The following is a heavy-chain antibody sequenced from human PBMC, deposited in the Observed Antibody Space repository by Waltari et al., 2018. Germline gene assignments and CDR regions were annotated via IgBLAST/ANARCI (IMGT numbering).Heavy chain of an antibody. CDR2: IKEDGSEK. J-gene: IGHJ4*02. D-gene: IGHD6-13*01. Sequence: EVQLVESGGGLAQPGGSLRLSCAASGLSFSNYWMTWVRPASGKGPEGGTNIKEDGSEKYELDSVKGRFTISRDNAKNSLYLQMNNLRVEDTAVYYCTRGGRDSSWYWRDWGQGTLVTVSS. CDR1: GLSFSNYW. V-gene: IGHV3-7*01. CDR3: TRGGRDSSWYWRD.